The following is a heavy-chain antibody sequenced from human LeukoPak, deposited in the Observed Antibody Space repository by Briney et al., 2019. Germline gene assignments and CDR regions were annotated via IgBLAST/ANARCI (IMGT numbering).Heavy chain of an antibody. V-gene: IGHV4-34*01. J-gene: IGHJ5*02. D-gene: IGHD2-15*01. CDR2: INHSGSI. CDR1: GESFSTYY. Sequence: SETLSLTCGVSGESFSTYYWSWIRQPPGKGLEWIGEINHSGSINYNPSLKSRVTMSVDTSKSHFSLNLNSVTAADTAVYYCARQAVIIPTATEGPWFDPWGQGTLVAVSS. CDR3: ARQAVIIPTATEGPWFDP.